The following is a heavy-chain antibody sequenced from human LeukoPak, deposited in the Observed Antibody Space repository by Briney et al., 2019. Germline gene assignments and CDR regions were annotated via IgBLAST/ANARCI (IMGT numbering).Heavy chain of an antibody. V-gene: IGHV1-69*05. CDR2: IIPIFGTA. J-gene: IGHJ4*02. CDR3: LYVVAGLFDY. CDR1: GGTFSSYA. D-gene: IGHD2-21*01. Sequence: SVKVSCKASGGTFSSYAISWVRQAPGQGLEWMGGIIPIFGTANYAQKFQGRVTITTDESTSTAYMELRSLRSDDTAVYYCLYVVAGLFDYWGQGTLVTVSS.